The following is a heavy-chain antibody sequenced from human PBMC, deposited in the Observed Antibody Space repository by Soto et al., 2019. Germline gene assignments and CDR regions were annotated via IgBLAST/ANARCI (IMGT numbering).Heavy chain of an antibody. Sequence: GSLRLSCAASGFTFSNFWMHWVRQAPGKGLVWVSYINSDGSTTTYADSVKGRFTISRDNAKNTVYLQITSLTAEDTAVYYCARDRSYTTDYWGQGTLVTVSS. D-gene: IGHD1-26*01. CDR1: GFTFSNFW. CDR2: INSDGSTT. CDR3: ARDRSYTTDY. J-gene: IGHJ4*02. V-gene: IGHV3-74*01.